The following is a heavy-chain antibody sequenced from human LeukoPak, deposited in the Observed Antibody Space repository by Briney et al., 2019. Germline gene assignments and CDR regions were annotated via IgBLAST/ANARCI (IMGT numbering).Heavy chain of an antibody. CDR2: ISYSGGNT. D-gene: IGHD4-17*01. V-gene: IGHV3-23*01. CDR1: GFTFSSYA. Sequence: GGSLRLSCAASGFTFSSYAMSWVRQAPGKGLEWVSSISYSGGNTYYAASVKGRITISRDNSKNTLYLQMNSMRAEDTALYYCAKVGTTVTTYYNYYMDVWGKGTTVTVSS. CDR3: AKVGTTVTTYYNYYMDV. J-gene: IGHJ6*03.